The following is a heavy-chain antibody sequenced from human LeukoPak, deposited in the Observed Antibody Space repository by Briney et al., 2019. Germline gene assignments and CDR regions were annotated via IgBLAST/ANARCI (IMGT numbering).Heavy chain of an antibody. CDR1: GFSFSTYR. V-gene: IGHV3-21*01. Sequence: PGGSLRLSCAASGFSFSTYRMNWVRQAPGKGVEWVSSICTGSSYIYYADSLKGRFTISRDNAKNSLYLQMNSLTAEDTAVYYCAGELDGYNVDNWGQGTLVTVSS. D-gene: IGHD5-24*01. CDR3: AGELDGYNVDN. J-gene: IGHJ4*02. CDR2: ICTGSSYI.